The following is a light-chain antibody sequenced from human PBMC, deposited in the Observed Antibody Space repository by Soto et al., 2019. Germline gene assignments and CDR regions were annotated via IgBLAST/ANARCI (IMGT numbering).Light chain of an antibody. CDR2: DAS. CDR3: QQYGISPRT. J-gene: IGKJ1*01. V-gene: IGKV3-20*01. Sequence: EIVLTQSPGTLSLSPGERATLSCRASQSVSSSYLAWYQQKPGQAPRLLIYDASIRATGIPDRFSGSGSGTDFTLSIRRLVPEDFAVYYCQQYGISPRTFGQGTKVEIK. CDR1: QSVSSSY.